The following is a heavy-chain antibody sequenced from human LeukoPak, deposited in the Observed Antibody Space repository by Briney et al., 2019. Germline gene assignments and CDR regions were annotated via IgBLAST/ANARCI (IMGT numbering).Heavy chain of an antibody. CDR1: GFTFSSYW. Sequence: GGSLRLSCAASGFTFSSYWMHWVRQTPGKGLVWVSRIKGDGSDTLYADSVKGRFTISRDNSKNTLYLQTSSLGVDDTAVYYCARASTTVPNLLDYSGQGALVSVSS. D-gene: IGHD4-17*01. CDR3: ARASTTVPNLLDY. J-gene: IGHJ4*02. CDR2: IKGDGSDT. V-gene: IGHV3-74*01.